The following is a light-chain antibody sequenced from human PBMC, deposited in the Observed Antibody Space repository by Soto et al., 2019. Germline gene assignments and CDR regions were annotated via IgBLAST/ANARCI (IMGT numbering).Light chain of an antibody. J-gene: IGKJ1*01. Sequence: DIQMTQSPSTLSASVGDRVIITCRASQSISSWLAWYQQKPGKAPKLLIYKASSLESGVPSRFSGSGSGTEFTLTISSLQPDDFATYYCQQYNSYSRTFGQGTKVDI. CDR2: KAS. V-gene: IGKV1-5*03. CDR3: QQYNSYSRT. CDR1: QSISSW.